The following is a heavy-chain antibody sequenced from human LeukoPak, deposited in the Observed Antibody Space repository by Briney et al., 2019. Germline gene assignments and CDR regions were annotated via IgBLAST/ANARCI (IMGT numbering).Heavy chain of an antibody. D-gene: IGHD6-19*01. V-gene: IGHV3-74*01. CDR3: ASSHSGWYYFDY. CDR2: INSDGSST. CDR1: GFTFRSYW. Sequence: PGGSLRLSCAASGFTFRSYWMQWVRQAPGKGLVWVSRINSDGSSTSYADSVKGRFTISRDNAKNTLYLQMNSLRAEDTAVYYCASSHSGWYYFDYWGQGTLVTVSS. J-gene: IGHJ4*02.